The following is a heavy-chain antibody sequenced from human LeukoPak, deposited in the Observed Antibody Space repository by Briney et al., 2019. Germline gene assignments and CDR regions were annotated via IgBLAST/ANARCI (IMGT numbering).Heavy chain of an antibody. J-gene: IGHJ4*02. CDR2: IYYSGST. V-gene: IGHV4-59*08. CDR1: GGSISSYY. Sequence: TSETLSLTCTVSGGSISSYYWSWIRQPPGKGLEWIGYIYYSGSTNYNPSLKSRVTISVDTSKNQFSLKLSSVTAADTAVYYCARHPNPGRGGDFDYWGQGTLVTVSS. CDR3: ARHPNPGRGGDFDY. D-gene: IGHD2-21*01.